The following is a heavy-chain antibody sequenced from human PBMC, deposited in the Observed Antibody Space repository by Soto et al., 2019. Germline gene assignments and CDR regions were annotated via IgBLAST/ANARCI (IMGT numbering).Heavy chain of an antibody. CDR3: AKPYYYDSRDAFDI. Sequence: QVQLVESGGGVVQPGRSLRLSCAASGFTFSSYGMHWVRQAPGKGLEWVAVISYDGSNKYYADSVKGRFTISRDNSKNTLYLQMNSLRAEDTAVYYCAKPYYYDSRDAFDIWGQGTMVTVSS. V-gene: IGHV3-30*18. CDR1: GFTFSSYG. J-gene: IGHJ3*02. D-gene: IGHD3-22*01. CDR2: ISYDGSNK.